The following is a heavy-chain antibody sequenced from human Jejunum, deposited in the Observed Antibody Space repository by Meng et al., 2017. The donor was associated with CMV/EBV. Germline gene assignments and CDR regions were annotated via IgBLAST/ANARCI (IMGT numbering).Heavy chain of an antibody. V-gene: IGHV3-33*01. CDR1: GFDINSYG. CDR2: LWYDGSRK. J-gene: IGHJ4*02. D-gene: IGHD3-22*01. CDR3: ARDNDGSSHYSQFDY. Sequence: SGFDINSYGRHWVGQFTGKGLEWVAVLWYDGSRKYFADSVQGRFSISRDDSKNTVYLQMNSLRAEDTAVYYCARDNDGSSHYSQFDYWGQGTLVTVSS.